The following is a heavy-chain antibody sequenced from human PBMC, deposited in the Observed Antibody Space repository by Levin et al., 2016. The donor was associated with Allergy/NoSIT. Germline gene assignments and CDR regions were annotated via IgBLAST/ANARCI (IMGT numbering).Heavy chain of an antibody. V-gene: IGHV3-11*01. CDR2: ISSSGNTI. J-gene: IGHJ4*02. Sequence: GGSLRLSCAASGFSFNDYYMSWIRQAPGKGLEWVSYISSSGNTIYYADSVKGRFTISRDNAKNSLYLQMNSLRPEDTAVYYCASYLGYANYWGQGTLVTVSS. CDR3: ASYLGYANY. D-gene: IGHD5-18*01. CDR1: GFSFNDYY.